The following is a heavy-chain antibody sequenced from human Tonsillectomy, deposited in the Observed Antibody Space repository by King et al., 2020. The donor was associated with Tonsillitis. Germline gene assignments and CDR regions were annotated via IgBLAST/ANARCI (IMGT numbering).Heavy chain of an antibody. CDR1: GFTFGDYG. D-gene: IGHD3-10*01. J-gene: IGHJ4*02. CDR3: ARGGITMVRGVIRPFDY. CDR2: INWNGGST. Sequence: VQLVESGGGVVRPGGSLRLSCAASGFTFGDYGMSWVRQAPGKGLEWVSGINWNGGSTGYADSVKGRFTISRDNAKNSLYLQMNSLRAEDTALYYCARGGITMVRGVIRPFDYWGQGTLVTVSS. V-gene: IGHV3-20*04.